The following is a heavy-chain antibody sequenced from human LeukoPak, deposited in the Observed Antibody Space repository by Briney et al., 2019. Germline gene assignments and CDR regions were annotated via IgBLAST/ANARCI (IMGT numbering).Heavy chain of an antibody. Sequence: GGSLRFSCAASGFTFSSYAMSWVRQAPGKGLEWVSAISGSGDGTYYADSVKGRFTISRDNSKNTLYLQMSGLRAEDTAVYYCAKEPSYCTNGVCYSRVFDRWGQGTLVTVSS. V-gene: IGHV3-23*01. CDR2: ISGSGDGT. J-gene: IGHJ5*02. CDR3: AKEPSYCTNGVCYSRVFDR. CDR1: GFTFSSYA. D-gene: IGHD2-8*01.